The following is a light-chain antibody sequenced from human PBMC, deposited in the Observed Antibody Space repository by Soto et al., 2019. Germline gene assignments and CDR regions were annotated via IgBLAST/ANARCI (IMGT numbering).Light chain of an antibody. CDR1: QSFSSN. Sequence: EIVMTQSPATLSVSPGERVTLSCRASQSFSSNLAWYQHKPGQAPRLLIYGASTRATGIPVRFSGSGSGTDFTLTISSLEPEDFAVYYCQQRSNWLTFGGGTKVDIK. CDR3: QQRSNWLT. CDR2: GAS. V-gene: IGKV3-15*01. J-gene: IGKJ4*01.